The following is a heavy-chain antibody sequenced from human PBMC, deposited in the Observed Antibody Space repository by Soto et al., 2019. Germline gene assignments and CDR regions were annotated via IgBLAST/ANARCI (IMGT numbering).Heavy chain of an antibody. V-gene: IGHV4-4*07. CDR2: IYASGST. J-gene: IGHJ5*02. Sequence: PSETLSLTCNFSYDSLSTYYWSWIRQPAGKGLEWIGRIYASGSTNYNPSLKGRVSMSVDTSKKQFSLKMMSVTAADTAMYYCARSAIPRGGWFRPWGQGVLVTVSS. CDR1: YDSLSTYY. CDR3: ARSAIPRGGWFRP. D-gene: IGHD2-21*01.